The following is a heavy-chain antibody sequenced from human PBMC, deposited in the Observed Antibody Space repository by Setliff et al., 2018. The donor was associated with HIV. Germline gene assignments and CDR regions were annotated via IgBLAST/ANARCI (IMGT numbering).Heavy chain of an antibody. Sequence: SETLSLTCSVSGASISSGGYFWTWIRQPPGKGLEWVGFIYHSGTTYYNPSLKDRVTMSVDTFANQFSLKLTSVTAADTAVYFCTREGSYYDRTGCWPVFDDWGQGTLVTVSS. V-gene: IGHV4-30-4*08. CDR2: IYHSGTT. D-gene: IGHD3-22*01. CDR1: GASISSGGYF. CDR3: TREGSYYDRTGCWPVFDD. J-gene: IGHJ4*02.